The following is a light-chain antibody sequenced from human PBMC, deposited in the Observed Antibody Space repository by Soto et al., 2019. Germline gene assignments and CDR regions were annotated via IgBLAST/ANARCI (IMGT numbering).Light chain of an antibody. Sequence: EFVLTQSPATLSLSPGERATLSCRASQSVSSYLAWYQQKPGQAPRLLIYDVSNRATGIPARFSGSGSGTEFTLTISSLQSEDFAVYYCQHYNNWPPETFGQGTKVDIK. CDR3: QHYNNWPPET. V-gene: IGKV3-11*01. J-gene: IGKJ1*01. CDR2: DVS. CDR1: QSVSSY.